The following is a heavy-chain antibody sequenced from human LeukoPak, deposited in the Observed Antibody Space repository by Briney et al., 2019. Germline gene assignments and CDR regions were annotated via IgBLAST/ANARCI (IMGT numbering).Heavy chain of an antibody. V-gene: IGHV4-59*08. CDR2: VYYSGST. J-gene: IGHJ6*02. D-gene: IGHD6-19*01. CDR3: ASGPGAGWHAMDV. Sequence: SETLSLTCTGPGGSVSSYFWSWVRQPPGKGLEWIGYVYYSGSTNYNPSLKSRVTISVDTSKTQFTLRLSSVTAADTAVYSCASGPGAGWHAMDVWGQGTTVTVSS. CDR1: GGSVSSYF.